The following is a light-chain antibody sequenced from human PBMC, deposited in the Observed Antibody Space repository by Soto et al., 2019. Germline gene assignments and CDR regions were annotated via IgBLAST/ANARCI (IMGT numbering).Light chain of an antibody. Sequence: DIQMTQSPSSLSASVGDRVTITCRASQGISNYLAWYQQKPGKVPKLLIYAASTLQSAVPSLFSGSGSGTDFTLTISSLQPEDVATYYCQKYNSAVTFGPGTKVDIK. CDR2: AAS. CDR3: QKYNSAVT. J-gene: IGKJ3*01. V-gene: IGKV1-27*01. CDR1: QGISNY.